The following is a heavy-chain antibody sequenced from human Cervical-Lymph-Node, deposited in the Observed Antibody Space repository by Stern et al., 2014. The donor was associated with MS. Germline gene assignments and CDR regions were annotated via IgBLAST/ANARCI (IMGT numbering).Heavy chain of an antibody. CDR3: ARDWYSYGSAYYYGLDV. D-gene: IGHD5-18*01. Sequence: QVQLVESGAEVKKPGSSVKVSCKASGGTSNSHAISWVRQAPGQGLEWMGGIITSYGTTNYAEKFQGRVTITADESTSTAYMELRSLRSEDTAVYYCARDWYSYGSAYYYGLDVWGQGTAVTVPS. J-gene: IGHJ6*02. CDR2: IITSYGTT. V-gene: IGHV1-69*01. CDR1: GGTSNSHA.